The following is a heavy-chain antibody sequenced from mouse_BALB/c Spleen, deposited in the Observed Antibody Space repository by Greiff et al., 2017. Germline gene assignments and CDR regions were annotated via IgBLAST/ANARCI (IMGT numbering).Heavy chain of an antibody. CDR3: ARWGGSSVWYFDV. Sequence: EVHLVESGGGLVQPGGSRKLSCAASGFTFSSFGMHWVRQAPEKGLEWVAYISSGSSTIYYADTVKGRFTISRDNPKNTLFLQMTSLRSEDTAMYYCARWGGSSVWYFDVWGAGTTVTVSS. V-gene: IGHV5-17*02. D-gene: IGHD1-1*01. CDR1: GFTFSSFG. CDR2: ISSGSSTI. J-gene: IGHJ1*01.